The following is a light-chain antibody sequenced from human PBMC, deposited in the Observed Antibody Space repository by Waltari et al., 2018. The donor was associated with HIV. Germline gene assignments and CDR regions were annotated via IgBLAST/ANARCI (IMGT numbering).Light chain of an antibody. CDR2: DDS. V-gene: IGLV3-21*02. CDR3: QVWDSNSDQFV. J-gene: IGLJ1*01. Sequence: PPPLPVPPGQMPSLPGGGNTFGGKSVPGYQQKPGQAPLLVVYDDSDRPSGIPERFSGSNSGHTATLTISRVEAGDEADYFCQVWDSNSDQFVFGSGTKVTVL. CDR1: TFGGKS.